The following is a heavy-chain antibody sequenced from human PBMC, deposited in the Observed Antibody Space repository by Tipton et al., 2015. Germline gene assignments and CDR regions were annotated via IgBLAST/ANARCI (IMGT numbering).Heavy chain of an antibody. CDR2: ISHSGNT. V-gene: IGHV4-38-2*01. J-gene: IGHJ4*02. D-gene: IGHD4-23*01. Sequence: TLSLTCVVSAYSISSDYYWGWIRQPPGKGLEWIGSISHSGNTYYNPSLKSRVTMSRDTSKNQFSLKMSSVTASDTAVYYCARARGRHGGLFDSWGQGILVTVSS. CDR3: ARARGRHGGLFDS. CDR1: AYSISSDYY.